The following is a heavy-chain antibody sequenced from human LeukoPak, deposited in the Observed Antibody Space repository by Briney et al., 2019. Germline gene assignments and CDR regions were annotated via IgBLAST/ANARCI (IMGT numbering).Heavy chain of an antibody. CDR3: AGDLGGAPQDY. J-gene: IGHJ4*02. D-gene: IGHD3-16*01. CDR2: ISAYNGNT. CDR1: GYTFTSYG. Sequence: AASVKVSCKASGYTFTSYGISWVRQAPGQGLEWMGWISAYNGNTNYAQKLQGRVTMTTDTSTSTAYVELRSLRSDDRAVYYGAGDLGGAPQDYWGQGTLVTVSS. V-gene: IGHV1-18*01.